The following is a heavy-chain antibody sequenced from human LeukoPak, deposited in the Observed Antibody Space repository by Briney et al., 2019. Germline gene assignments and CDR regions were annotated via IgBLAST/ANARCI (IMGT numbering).Heavy chain of an antibody. CDR1: GYTFTSYG. D-gene: IGHD3-9*01. J-gene: IGHJ4*02. CDR3: ARANLLTGYYILDY. V-gene: IGHV1-2*02. CDR2: INPNSGDT. Sequence: ASVKVSCKASGYTFTSYGISWVRQAPGQGLEWMGWINPNSGDTGYAQKFQGRFTMTRDTSIGTASMDLSRLRSDDTALYYCARANLLTGYYILDYWGQGTLVTVSS.